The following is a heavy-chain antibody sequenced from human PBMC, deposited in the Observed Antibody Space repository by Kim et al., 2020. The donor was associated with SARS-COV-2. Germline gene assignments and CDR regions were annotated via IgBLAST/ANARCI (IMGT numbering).Heavy chain of an antibody. J-gene: IGHJ6*01. CDR3: AQEGRDGYNSHYYYGMDV. CDR2: IYSGGSST. D-gene: IGHD1-1*01. Sequence: GGSLRLSCAASGFTFSSYAMSWVRQAPGKGLEWVSVIYSGGSSTYYADSVKGRFTISRDNSKNTLYLQMNSLRAEDTAVYYCAQEGRDGYNSHYYYGMDV. CDR1: GFTFSSYA. V-gene: IGHV3-23*03.